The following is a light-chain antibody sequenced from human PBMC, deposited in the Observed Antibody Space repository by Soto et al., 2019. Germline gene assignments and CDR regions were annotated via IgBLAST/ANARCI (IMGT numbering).Light chain of an antibody. Sequence: NFMLTQPHSVSESPGKTVTISCTRSSGSIASNFVQWYQQRPGSAPTTVIYEDNQRPSGVPDRFSGSIDSSSHSASLTISGLKTEDEADYYCQSYDSSNQGVFGGGTKVTVL. CDR1: SGSIASNF. CDR2: EDN. V-gene: IGLV6-57*03. J-gene: IGLJ3*02. CDR3: QSYDSSNQGV.